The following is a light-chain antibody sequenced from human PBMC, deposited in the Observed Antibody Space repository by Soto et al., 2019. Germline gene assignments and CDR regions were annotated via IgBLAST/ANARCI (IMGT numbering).Light chain of an antibody. CDR1: QSVSSSF. V-gene: IGKV3-20*01. CDR2: GAS. CDR3: QQYGSSPLT. Sequence: EIVLTQSPGTLSLSPGERATLSCRASQSVSSSFLAWYQQKPGQAPRLLIYGASSRATGIPDRFSGSGSGTDFTLNISRLEPEDVAVYYCQQYGSSPLTFGGRTKVEIQ. J-gene: IGKJ4*01.